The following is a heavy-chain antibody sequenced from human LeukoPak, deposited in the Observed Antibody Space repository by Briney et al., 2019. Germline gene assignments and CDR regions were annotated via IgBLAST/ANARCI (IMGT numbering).Heavy chain of an antibody. J-gene: IGHJ6*03. CDR3: ARSRGYCSDGSCYIYYMDV. V-gene: IGHV3-13*01. CDR2: IGTAGDT. D-gene: IGHD2-15*01. Sequence: GGSLRLSCAASGFTFSSYDMHWVRQATGKGLEWVSAIGTAGDTYYPGSVKGRFTISRENAKNSLYLQMNSLRAGDTAVYYCARSRGYCSDGSCYIYYMDVWGKGTTVTVSS. CDR1: GFTFSSYD.